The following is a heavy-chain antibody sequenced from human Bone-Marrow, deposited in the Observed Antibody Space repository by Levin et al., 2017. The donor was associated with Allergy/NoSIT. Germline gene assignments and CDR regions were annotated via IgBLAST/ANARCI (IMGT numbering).Heavy chain of an antibody. J-gene: IGHJ5*02. CDR1: GYTFTGYY. CDR2: INPNSGGT. V-gene: IGHV1-2*02. Sequence: ASVKVSCKASGYTFTGYYMHWVRQAPGQGLEWMGWINPNSGGTNYAQKFQGRVTMTRDTSISTAYMELSRLRSDDTAVYYCARDFPLYYYGSGSDVWFDPWGQGTLVTVSS. D-gene: IGHD3-10*01. CDR3: ARDFPLYYYGSGSDVWFDP.